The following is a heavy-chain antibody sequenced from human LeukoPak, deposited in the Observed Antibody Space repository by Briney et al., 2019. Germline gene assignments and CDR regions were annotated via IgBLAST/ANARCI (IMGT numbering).Heavy chain of an antibody. CDR2: INTYNGKT. Sequence: ASVKVSCKASGYTFTNYGITWVRQAPGQGLEWMGWINTYNGKTNYTQKLQGRVTMTTDTSTSTAYMELRSLRSDDTALYYCARGPIAAAGDSWGKGTLVTVSS. J-gene: IGHJ4*02. CDR1: GYTFTNYG. CDR3: ARGPIAAAGDS. V-gene: IGHV1-18*01. D-gene: IGHD6-13*01.